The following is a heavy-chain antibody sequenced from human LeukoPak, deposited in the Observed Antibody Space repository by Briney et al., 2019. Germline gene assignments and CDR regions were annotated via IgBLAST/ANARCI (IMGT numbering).Heavy chain of an antibody. CDR1: GYTFTGYY. J-gene: IGHJ5*02. CDR3: ARDTAYYDFWSGRQQGEFDP. V-gene: IGHV1-2*02. Sequence: ASVKVSCKASGYTFTGYYMHWVRQAPGQGLEWMGWINPNSGGTNYAQKFQGRVTITRNTSISTAYMELSSLRSEDTAVYYCARDTAYYDFWSGRQQGEFDPWGQGTLVTVSS. D-gene: IGHD3-3*01. CDR2: INPNSGGT.